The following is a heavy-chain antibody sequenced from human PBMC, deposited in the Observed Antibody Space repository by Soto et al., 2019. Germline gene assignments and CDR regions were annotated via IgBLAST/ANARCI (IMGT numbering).Heavy chain of an antibody. CDR3: AKDSPFRQLWSPWASGMDV. D-gene: IGHD5-18*01. J-gene: IGHJ6*02. V-gene: IGHV3-23*01. CDR2: ISGSGGST. Sequence: PGGSLRLSCAASGFTFSSYAMSWVRQAPGKGLEWVSAISGSGGSTYYADSVKGRFTISRDNSKNTLYLQMNSLRAEDTAVYYCAKDSPFRQLWSPWASGMDVWGQGTTVTVSS. CDR1: GFTFSSYA.